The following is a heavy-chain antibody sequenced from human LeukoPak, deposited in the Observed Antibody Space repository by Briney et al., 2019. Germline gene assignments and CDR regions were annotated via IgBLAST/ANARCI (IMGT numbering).Heavy chain of an antibody. CDR3: ARTSSSTDY. Sequence: PSETLSLTCAVYGGSFSGYYWSWIRQPPGKGLEWIGEINHSGSANYNPSLKSLVTISVDTSKNQFSLKLSSVTAADTAVYYWARTSSSTDYWGQGTLVTVSS. CDR1: GGSFSGYY. D-gene: IGHD6-6*01. CDR2: INHSGSA. J-gene: IGHJ4*02. V-gene: IGHV4-34*01.